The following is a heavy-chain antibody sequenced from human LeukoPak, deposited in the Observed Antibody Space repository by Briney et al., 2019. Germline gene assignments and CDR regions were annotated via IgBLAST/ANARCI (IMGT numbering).Heavy chain of an antibody. CDR2: ISAYNGNT. V-gene: IGHV1-18*01. D-gene: IGHD6-6*01. CDR3: ARAVAARTEFDY. CDR1: GYTFTSYG. J-gene: IGHJ4*02. Sequence: ASVKVSCKASGYTFTSYGISWVRQAPGQGLEWMGWISAYNGNTSYAQKLQGRVTMTTDTSTSTAYMELRSLRSDDTAIYYCARAVAARTEFDYWGQGTLVTVSS.